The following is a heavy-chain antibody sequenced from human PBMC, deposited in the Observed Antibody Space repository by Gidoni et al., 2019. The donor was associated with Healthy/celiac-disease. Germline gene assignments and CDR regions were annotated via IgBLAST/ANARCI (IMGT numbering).Heavy chain of an antibody. CDR1: GFTVSNAW. D-gene: IGHD6-19*01. V-gene: IGHV3-15*01. Sequence: EVQLVESGGGLVKPGGSLRLSCAASGFTVSNAWMSWVRQAPGKGLEWVGRIKSKTDGGTTDHAAPVKGRFTISRDDSKNTLYLQMNSLKTEDTAVYYCTTDLDSSGADYWGQGTLVTVSS. CDR3: TTDLDSSGADY. J-gene: IGHJ4*02. CDR2: IKSKTDGGTT.